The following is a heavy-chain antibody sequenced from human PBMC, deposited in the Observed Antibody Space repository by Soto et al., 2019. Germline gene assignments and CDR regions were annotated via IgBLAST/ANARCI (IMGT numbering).Heavy chain of an antibody. CDR1: GYSFSGHY. D-gene: IGHD2-21*01. V-gene: IGHV3-72*01. J-gene: IGHJ6*02. Sequence: EVQLVESGGDLVQPGGSLRLSCAVSGYSFSGHYMDWVRQAPGKGLEWVARSANEADRYITDYAASVKGRFTISRDESENSMYLQMMGLTTEDTAVYYCARAAYLHGLDVWGQGTTVTVPS. CDR3: ARAAYLHGLDV. CDR2: SANEADRYIT.